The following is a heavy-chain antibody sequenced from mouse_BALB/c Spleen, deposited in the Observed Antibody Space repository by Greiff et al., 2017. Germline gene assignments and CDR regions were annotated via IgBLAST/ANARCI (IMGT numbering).Heavy chain of an antibody. CDR2: ISYSGST. Sequence: EVQLQQSGPGLVKPSQSLSLTCTVTGYSITSDYAWNWIRQFPGNKLEWMGYISYSGSTSYNPSLKSRISITRDTSKNQFFLQLNSVTTEDTATYYCARYYGYVDAMDYWGQGTSVTVSS. J-gene: IGHJ4*01. CDR3: ARYYGYVDAMDY. V-gene: IGHV3-2*02. D-gene: IGHD2-2*01. CDR1: GYSITSDYA.